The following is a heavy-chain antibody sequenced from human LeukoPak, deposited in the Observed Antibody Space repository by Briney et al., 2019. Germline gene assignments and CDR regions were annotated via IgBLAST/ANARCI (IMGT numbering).Heavy chain of an antibody. CDR2: IYYSGST. D-gene: IGHD3-22*01. J-gene: IGHJ3*02. V-gene: IGHV4-39*07. Sequence: PSETLSLTCTVSGGSISSSSYYWGWIRQPPGKGLEWIGSIYYSGSTYYNPSLKSRVTISVDTSKNQFSLKLSSVTAADTAVYYCAHYYYDSSGYYSVAFDIWGQGTMVTVSS. CDR3: AHYYYDSSGYYSVAFDI. CDR1: GGSISSSSYY.